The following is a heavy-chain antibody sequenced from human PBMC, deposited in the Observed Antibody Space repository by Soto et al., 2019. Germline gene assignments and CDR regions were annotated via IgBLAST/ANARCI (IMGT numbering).Heavy chain of an antibody. CDR1: GYSFANQA. CDR2: ISGRSGNS. V-gene: IGHV1-18*01. CDR3: ARGYDSSAYFYPLGDGMDV. D-gene: IGHD3-22*01. J-gene: IGHJ6*02. Sequence: ASVKVSCKTSGYSFANQAINWVRQAPGQGLEWVGWISGRSGNSNYAETVRGRVTMTTDTSTGTAYLELRALTTDDTAVYYCARGYDSSAYFYPLGDGMDVWGQGTTVTVSS.